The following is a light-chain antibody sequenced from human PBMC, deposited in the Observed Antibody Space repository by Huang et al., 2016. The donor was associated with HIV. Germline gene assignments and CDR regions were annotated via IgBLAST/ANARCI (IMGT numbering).Light chain of an antibody. CDR3: QQYDNWPLT. J-gene: IGKJ5*01. V-gene: IGKV3-15*01. CDR2: GAS. CDR1: HSVSSN. Sequence: ERVMTQSPATLSVAPGERVTLSCRASHSVSSNLAWYQQKPGQAPRLLIHGASTRATGIPARFSGSGSATEFTLAISSLQSEDSGVYFCQQYDNWPLTFGQGTRLEMK.